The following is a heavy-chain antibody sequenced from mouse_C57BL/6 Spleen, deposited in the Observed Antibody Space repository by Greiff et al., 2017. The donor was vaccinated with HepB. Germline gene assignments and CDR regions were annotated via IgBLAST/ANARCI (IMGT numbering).Heavy chain of an antibody. Sequence: EVQRVESGGGLVQPGGSLSLSCAASGFTFTDYYMSWVRQPPGKALEWLGFIRNKANGYTTEYSASVKGRFTISRDNSQSILYLQMNALRAEDSATYYCARYYYESSCFDYWGQGTTLTVSS. J-gene: IGHJ2*01. CDR2: IRNKANGYTT. D-gene: IGHD1-1*01. V-gene: IGHV7-3*01. CDR3: ARYYYESSCFDY. CDR1: GFTFTDYY.